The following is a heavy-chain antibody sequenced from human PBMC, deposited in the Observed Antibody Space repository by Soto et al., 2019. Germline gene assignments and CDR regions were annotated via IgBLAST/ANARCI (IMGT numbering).Heavy chain of an antibody. CDR2: INAGNGNI. CDR1: GYTFTDYA. V-gene: IGHV1-3*05. D-gene: IGHD6-19*01. J-gene: IGHJ4*02. Sequence: QVQLVQSGAEEKKPGASVKVSCKASGYTFTDYAMHWVRQAPGQRLEWMGWINAGNGNIKYSQKFQGRVTITRDTSASTSYMELSSLRSEDTAVYYCARAVAVPADFDYWGQGTLVTVSS. CDR3: ARAVAVPADFDY.